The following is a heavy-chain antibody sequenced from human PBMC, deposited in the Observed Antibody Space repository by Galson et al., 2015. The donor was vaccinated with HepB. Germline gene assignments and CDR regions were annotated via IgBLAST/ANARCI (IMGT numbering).Heavy chain of an antibody. V-gene: IGHV3-30*01. CDR1: GFTFSNYA. D-gene: IGHD1-26*01. CDR2: ISYDGSRR. J-gene: IGHJ4*02. CDR3: ARDRVRETFDY. Sequence: SLRLSCAASGFTFSNYAMDWVRQAPGKGLEWVAAISYDGSRRFYADSVKGRFTISRDNSENTLYLEMNSLRVDETAVYYCARDRVRETFDYWGQGTLVTVSS.